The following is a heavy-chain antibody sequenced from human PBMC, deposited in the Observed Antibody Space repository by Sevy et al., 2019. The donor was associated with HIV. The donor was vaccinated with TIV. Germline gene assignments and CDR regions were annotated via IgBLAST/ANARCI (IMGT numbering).Heavy chain of an antibody. CDR1: GFTFSSYA. CDR2: ISGSGGST. J-gene: IGHJ5*02. V-gene: IGHV3-23*01. D-gene: IGHD3-10*01. Sequence: GGSLRLSCAASGFTFSSYAMSWVRQAPGKGLEWVSAISGSGGSTYYADSVKGRFNISRDNSKNTLYLQMKSLRAEDTDVYYCAKETTQYYYGSGSSHNWFDPWGQGTLVTVSS. CDR3: AKETTQYYYGSGSSHNWFDP.